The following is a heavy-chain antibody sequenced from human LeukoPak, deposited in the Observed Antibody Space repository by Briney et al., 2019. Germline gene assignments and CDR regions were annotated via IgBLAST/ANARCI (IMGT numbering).Heavy chain of an antibody. V-gene: IGHV3-48*03. J-gene: IGHJ4*02. CDR3: AREDGYNFNFDY. D-gene: IGHD5-24*01. CDR1: GFTFSSYE. CDR2: ISSSGSTI. Sequence: GGSLRLSCAASGFTFSSYEMNWVRQAPGKGLEWVSYISSSGSTIYYADSVEGRFTISRDNAKNSLYLQMNSLRAEDTAVYYCAREDGYNFNFDYRGQGTLVTVSS.